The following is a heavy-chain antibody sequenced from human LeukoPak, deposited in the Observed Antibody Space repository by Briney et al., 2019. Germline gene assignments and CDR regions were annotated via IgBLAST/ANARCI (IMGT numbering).Heavy chain of an antibody. J-gene: IGHJ6*02. CDR3: ARRVPNCGMDV. Sequence: GGSLRLSCAASGFTFSGYEMNWVRQAPGKGLEWVSYISSSGSSIYYADSVKGRFTISRDSTKNSLFLQMSSLRAEDTAVYYYARRVPNCGMDVWGQGTTVTVSS. CDR2: ISSSGSSI. CDR1: GFTFSGYE. V-gene: IGHV3-48*03.